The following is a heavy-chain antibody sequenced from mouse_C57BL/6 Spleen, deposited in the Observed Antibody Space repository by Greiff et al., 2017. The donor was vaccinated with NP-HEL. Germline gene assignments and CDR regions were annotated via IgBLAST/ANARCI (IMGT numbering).Heavy chain of an antibody. CDR1: GFNIKDYY. D-gene: IGHD1-1*01. V-gene: IGHV14-2*01. Sequence: DVQLQESGAELVKPGASVKLSCTASGFNIKDYYMHWVKQRTEQGLEWIGRIDPEDGETKYAPKFQGKATITADTSSNTAYLQLSSLTSEDTAVYYCARSAITTVEDYAMDYWGQGTSVTVSS. CDR3: ARSAITTVEDYAMDY. J-gene: IGHJ4*01. CDR2: IDPEDGET.